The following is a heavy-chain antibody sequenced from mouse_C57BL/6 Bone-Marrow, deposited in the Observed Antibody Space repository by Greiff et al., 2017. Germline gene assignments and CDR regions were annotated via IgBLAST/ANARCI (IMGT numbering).Heavy chain of an antibody. CDR1: GFNIKDDY. D-gene: IGHD1-1*01. Sequence: EVQLQQSGAELVRPGASVKLSCTASGFNIKDDYMHWVKQRPEQGLEWIGWIDPENGDTEYASKFQGKATITADTSSNTAYLQLSSRTSEDTAVYYCTTSGDYYGSSSYFDYWGQGTTLTVSS. CDR3: TTSGDYYGSSSYFDY. CDR2: IDPENGDT. V-gene: IGHV14-4*01. J-gene: IGHJ2*01.